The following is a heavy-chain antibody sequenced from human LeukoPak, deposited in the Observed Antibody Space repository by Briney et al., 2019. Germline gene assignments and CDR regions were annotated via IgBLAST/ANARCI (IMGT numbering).Heavy chain of an antibody. V-gene: IGHV3-7*01. J-gene: IGHJ4*02. Sequence: GGSLRLSCAASDFTFSRYWMTWVRRAPGKGLEWVANIKQDGSEKNYVDSVKGRFTISRDNSKNSLYLRMNSLRAEDTAVYYCARDFAPPGMVASXFDSWGQGTLVTVSS. CDR3: ARDFAPPGMVASXFDS. CDR1: DFTFSRYW. CDR2: IKQDGSEK. D-gene: IGHD5-18*01.